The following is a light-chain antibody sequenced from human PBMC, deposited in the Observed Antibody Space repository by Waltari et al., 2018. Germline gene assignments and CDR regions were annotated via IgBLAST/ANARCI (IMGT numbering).Light chain of an antibody. CDR3: SSYAGNDLVI. Sequence: QSALTQPASVSGSPGQSITISCTGTNSDVGSYNYVSWYQQHPANTPKLMIYEVTNRPSGLPNRVSGSKSGNTASLTITELQAEDEAAYYCSSYAGNDLVIFGGGTKLTVL. V-gene: IGLV2-14*01. J-gene: IGLJ2*01. CDR2: EVT. CDR1: NSDVGSYNY.